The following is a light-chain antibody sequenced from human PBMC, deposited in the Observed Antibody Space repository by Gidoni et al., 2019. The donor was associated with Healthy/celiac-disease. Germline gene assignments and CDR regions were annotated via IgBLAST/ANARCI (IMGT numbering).Light chain of an antibody. Sequence: PAQTASITCSGDKLGDKYACWYQQKPGQSPVLVIYQDSKRPSGIPERFSGSNSGNTATLTISGTQAMDEADYYCQAWDSSNVVFGGGTKLTVL. CDR1: KLGDKY. J-gene: IGLJ2*01. CDR3: QAWDSSNVV. CDR2: QDS. V-gene: IGLV3-1*01.